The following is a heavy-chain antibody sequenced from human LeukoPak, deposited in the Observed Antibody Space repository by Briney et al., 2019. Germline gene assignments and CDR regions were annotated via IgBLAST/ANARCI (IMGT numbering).Heavy chain of an antibody. CDR1: GFTVSSNY. D-gene: IGHD3-22*01. CDR3: ARVLNYYDSSGYYYFNDY. V-gene: IGHV3-66*01. CDR2: IYSGGST. J-gene: IGHJ4*02. Sequence: PGGSLRLSCAASGFTVSSNYMGWVRQAPGKGLEWVSVIYSGGSTYYADSVKGRFTISRDNSKNTLYLQMNSLRAEDTAVYYCARVLNYYDSSGYYYFNDYWGQGTLVTVSS.